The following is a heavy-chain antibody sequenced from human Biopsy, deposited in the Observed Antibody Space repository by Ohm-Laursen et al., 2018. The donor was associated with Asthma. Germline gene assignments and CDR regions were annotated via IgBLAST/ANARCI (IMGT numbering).Heavy chain of an antibody. CDR3: TTTMVAAIVATISAAFDY. Sequence: SLRLSCAASGFTVSRDHMFWVRQAPGKGLEWVSVIYSGGTSDTADSVRGRFTISRDFYKNTLYLQMNSLKTEDTAVYYCTTTMVAAIVATISAAFDYWGQGTLVTVSS. J-gene: IGHJ4*02. CDR1: GFTVSRDH. CDR2: IYSGGTS. V-gene: IGHV3-53*01. D-gene: IGHD5-12*01.